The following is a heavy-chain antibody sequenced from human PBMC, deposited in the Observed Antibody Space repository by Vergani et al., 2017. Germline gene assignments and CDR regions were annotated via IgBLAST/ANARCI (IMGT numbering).Heavy chain of an antibody. D-gene: IGHD6-13*01. J-gene: IGHJ3*02. CDR1: GFTFDDYA. Sequence: EVQLVESGGGLVQPGRSLRLSCAASGFTFDDYAMHWVRQAPGKGLEWVSGISWNSGSIGYADSVKGRFTISRDNAKNSLYLQMNSLRAEDTALYCCAKAQYSSTWSDFDIWGQGTMVTVSS. CDR2: ISWNSGSI. V-gene: IGHV3-9*01. CDR3: AKAQYSSTWSDFDI.